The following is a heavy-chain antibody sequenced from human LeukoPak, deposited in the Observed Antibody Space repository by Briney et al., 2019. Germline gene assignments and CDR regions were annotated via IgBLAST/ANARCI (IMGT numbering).Heavy chain of an antibody. CDR1: GFTFSSYA. J-gene: IGHJ4*02. CDR3: AKGGPKAPYCSGGSCSFFDY. Sequence: GRSLRLSCAASGFTFSSYAMSWVRQAPGKGLEWVSVISGSGGGTYYADSVKGRFTISRDNSKNPLYLQMNSLRAEDTAVYYCAKGGPKAPYCSGGSCSFFDYWGQGTLVTVSS. D-gene: IGHD2-15*01. CDR2: ISGSGGGT. V-gene: IGHV3-23*01.